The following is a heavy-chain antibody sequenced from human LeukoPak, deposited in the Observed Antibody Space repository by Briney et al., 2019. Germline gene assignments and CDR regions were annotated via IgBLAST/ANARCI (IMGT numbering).Heavy chain of an antibody. CDR2: RSDDGSAQ. Sequence: GGSLRLSCIASGFTFNKYGMHWVRQAPGKGLEWVAVRSDDGSAQHYADSVRGRFTISRDNSKNTMSLQMNSLRPEDTAMYFCAKDRDPYSSGTWDSWGQGTLVIVSS. J-gene: IGHJ1*01. CDR3: AKDRDPYSSGTWDS. D-gene: IGHD3-22*01. CDR1: GFTFNKYG. V-gene: IGHV3-30*18.